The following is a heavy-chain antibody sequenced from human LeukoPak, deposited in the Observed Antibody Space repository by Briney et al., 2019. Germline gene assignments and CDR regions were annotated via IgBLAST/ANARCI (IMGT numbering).Heavy chain of an antibody. Sequence: GASAKVSCKASCYTFISYGISWVRQAPGQGVEGGGSIFTYNGNTKYEKKFQGSVTMTTDSYTNTVYLELRSLRSDDTAVYYCARGKEREPFDFWGPGILVTV. J-gene: IGHJ4*01. CDR1: CYTFISYG. D-gene: IGHD1-1*01. CDR3: ARGKEREPFDF. V-gene: IGHV1-18*01. CDR2: IFTYNGNT.